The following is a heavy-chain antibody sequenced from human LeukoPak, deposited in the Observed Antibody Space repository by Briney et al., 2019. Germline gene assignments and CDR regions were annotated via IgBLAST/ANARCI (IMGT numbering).Heavy chain of an antibody. CDR1: GFTFNNYA. D-gene: IGHD4-17*01. Sequence: PGASLRLSCAASGFTFNNYAMNWVRQAPGKGLEWVSVITSSGSTYYADSVKGRFTISRDNSKNTLYLQVNSLRAEDTAIYYCAKDLYGDYDFDCWGRGTLVTVSS. CDR2: ITSSGST. V-gene: IGHV3-23*01. J-gene: IGHJ4*02. CDR3: AKDLYGDYDFDC.